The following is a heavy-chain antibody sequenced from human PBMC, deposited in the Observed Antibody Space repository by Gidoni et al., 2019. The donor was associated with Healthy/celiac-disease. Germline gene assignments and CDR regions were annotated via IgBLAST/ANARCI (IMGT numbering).Heavy chain of an antibody. J-gene: IGHJ6*02. V-gene: IGHV3-30*18. Sequence: QVQLVESGGGVVQPGRSLRLSCAASGFTFSSSGMHWVRQAPGKGLEWVAVISYDGSNKYYADSVKGRFTISRDNSKNTLYLQMNSLRAEDTAVYYCAKSFFIAAAGDYYYGMDVWGQGTTVTVSS. CDR3: AKSFFIAAAGDYYYGMDV. CDR2: ISYDGSNK. CDR1: GFTFSSSG. D-gene: IGHD6-13*01.